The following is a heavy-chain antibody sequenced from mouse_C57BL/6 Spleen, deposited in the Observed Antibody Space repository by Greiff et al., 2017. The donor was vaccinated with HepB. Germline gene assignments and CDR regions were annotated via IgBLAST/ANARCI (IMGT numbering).Heavy chain of an antibody. CDR2: IYPRSGNT. J-gene: IGHJ4*01. CDR1: GYTFTSYG. D-gene: IGHD1-1*01. V-gene: IGHV1-81*01. Sequence: VQLQQSGAELARPGASVKLSCKASGYTFTSYGISWVKQRTGQGLEWIGEIYPRSGNTYYNEKFKGKATLTADKSSSTAYMELRSLTSEDSAVYFCAREGYYGSSPYYAMDYWGQGTSVTVSS. CDR3: AREGYYGSSPYYAMDY.